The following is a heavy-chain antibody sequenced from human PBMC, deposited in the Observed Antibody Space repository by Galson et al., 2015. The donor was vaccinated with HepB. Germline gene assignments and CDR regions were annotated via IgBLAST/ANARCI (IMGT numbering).Heavy chain of an antibody. V-gene: IGHV1-69*04. CDR3: ASGLAQQFIGGKYSSSSLLGYYWGMDV. CDR1: GGTFSSYA. D-gene: IGHD6-6*01. Sequence: SVKVSCKASGGTFSSYAISWVRQAPGQGLEWMGRIIPILGIANYAQKFQGRVTITADKSTSTAYMELSSLRSEDTAVYYCASGLAQQFIGGKYSSSSLLGYYWGMDVWGQGTTVTVSS. CDR2: IIPILGIA. J-gene: IGHJ6*02.